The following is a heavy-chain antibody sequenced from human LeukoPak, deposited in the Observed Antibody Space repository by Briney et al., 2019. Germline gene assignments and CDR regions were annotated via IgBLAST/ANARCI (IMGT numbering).Heavy chain of an antibody. V-gene: IGHV3-30*04. J-gene: IGHJ5*02. CDR1: GFSFSNYA. Sequence: GGSLRLSCAASGFSFSNYAMHWVRQAPGKGPEWVANIKQDESEKYSVDSVKGRFTISRDNSKNTLYLQMNSLRAEDTAVYYCAKKSGWFDPWGQGTLVTVSS. CDR3: AKKSGWFDP. CDR2: IKQDESEK. D-gene: IGHD3-3*01.